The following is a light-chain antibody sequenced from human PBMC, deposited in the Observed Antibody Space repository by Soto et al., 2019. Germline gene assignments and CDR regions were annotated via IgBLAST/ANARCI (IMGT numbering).Light chain of an antibody. Sequence: IQLPQSPSSLSASVGDRVTITCRASQAIRTALGWYQQKPGKVPKLLIYAASTLQSGVPSRFSGSGSGTDFTLTISSLQPEDFATYYCLLDFRYFWAFGQGTKVAIK. J-gene: IGKJ1*01. CDR1: QAIRTA. CDR3: LLDFRYFWA. V-gene: IGKV1-6*01. CDR2: AAS.